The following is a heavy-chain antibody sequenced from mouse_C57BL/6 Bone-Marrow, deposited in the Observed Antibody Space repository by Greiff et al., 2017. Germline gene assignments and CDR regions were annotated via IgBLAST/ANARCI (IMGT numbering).Heavy chain of an antibody. CDR1: GYTFTDYY. CDR3: ARSYYEPFDY. J-gene: IGHJ2*01. D-gene: IGHD1-1*01. Sequence: EVQLQQSGPVLVKPGASVKMSCTASGYTFTDYYMNWVKQSHGKSLEWIGVINPYNGGTSYNQKFKGKATLTVDKSSSTAYMELNSLTSEDSAVYYCARSYYEPFDYWGQGTTLTVSS. V-gene: IGHV1-19*01. CDR2: INPYNGGT.